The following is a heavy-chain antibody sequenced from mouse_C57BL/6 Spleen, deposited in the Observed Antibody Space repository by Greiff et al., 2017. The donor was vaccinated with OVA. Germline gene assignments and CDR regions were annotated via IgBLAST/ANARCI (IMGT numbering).Heavy chain of an antibody. CDR2: INPNNGGT. Sequence: EVQLQQSGPELVKPGASVKMSCKASGYTFTDYNMHWVKQSHGKSLEWIGYINPNNGGTSYNQKFKCKATLTVNKSSSTAYMELRSLTSENSAVYYCARARGYWYFDVWGTGTTVTVSS. CDR3: ARARGYWYFDV. CDR1: GYTFTDYN. J-gene: IGHJ1*03. V-gene: IGHV1-22*01.